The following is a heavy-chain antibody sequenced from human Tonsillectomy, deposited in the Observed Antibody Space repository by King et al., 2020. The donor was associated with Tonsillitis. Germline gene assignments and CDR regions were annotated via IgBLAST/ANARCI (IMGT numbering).Heavy chain of an antibody. V-gene: IGHV4-59*08. CDR3: ARLEIEMYCSGGSCYYYYYGMDV. CDR2: IYYSGST. D-gene: IGHD2-15*01. Sequence: QLQESGPGLAKSSETLSLTCTVSGGSISSYYWSWIRQPPGKGLEWIGYIYYSGSTNYNPSLKSRVTISVDTSKNQFSLKVSSVTAADTAVYYCARLEIEMYCSGGSCYYYYYGMDVWGQGTTVTVSS. CDR1: GGSISSYY. J-gene: IGHJ6*02.